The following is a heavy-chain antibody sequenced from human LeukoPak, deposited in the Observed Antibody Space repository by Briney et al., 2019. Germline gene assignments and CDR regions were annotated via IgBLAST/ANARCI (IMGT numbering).Heavy chain of an antibody. Sequence: GGSLRLSCAASGFTFSNYEMNWVRQAPGKGLEWVSYISSSGNTIYYSDSVKGRFTISRDNAKNSLYLQMNSLRAEDTAVYYCASNGGPRRPPPVLMDVWGQGPTVTVS. CDR3: ASNGGPRRPPPVLMDV. V-gene: IGHV3-48*03. D-gene: IGHD2-8*01. CDR2: ISSSGNTI. CDR1: GFTFSNYE. J-gene: IGHJ6*02.